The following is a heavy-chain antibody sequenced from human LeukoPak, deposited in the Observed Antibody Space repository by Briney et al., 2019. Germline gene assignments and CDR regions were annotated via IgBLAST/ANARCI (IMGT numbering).Heavy chain of an antibody. CDR3: ARGGDSSGYEGRFDP. J-gene: IGHJ5*02. Sequence: PSQTLSLTCTVSGASISSGNDYWTWIRQPAGKGLEWIERIYTSGTTNYNPSLKSRVTVSGDTSKNQFSLKLSSVTAADTAVYYCARGGDSSGYEGRFDPWGQGTLVTVSS. CDR2: IYTSGTT. CDR1: GASISSGNDY. D-gene: IGHD3-22*01. V-gene: IGHV4-61*02.